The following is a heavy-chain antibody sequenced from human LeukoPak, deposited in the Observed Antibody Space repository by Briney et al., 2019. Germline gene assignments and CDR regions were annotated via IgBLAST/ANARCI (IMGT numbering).Heavy chain of an antibody. CDR3: AKGPTSARAFDI. CDR2: ISGGGDST. CDR1: GFTFSAYA. Sequence: GGSLRLSCTASGFTFSAYAMMWVRQAPGKGLEWVSAISGGGDSTYYADSVKGRFTISRDSSKNTLYLQMNSLRAEDTAVYYCAKGPTSARAFDIWGQGTMVTVSS. J-gene: IGHJ3*02. D-gene: IGHD1-14*01. V-gene: IGHV3-23*01.